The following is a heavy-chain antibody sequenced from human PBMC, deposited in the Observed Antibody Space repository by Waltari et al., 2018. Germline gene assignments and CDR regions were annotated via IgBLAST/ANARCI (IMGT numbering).Heavy chain of an antibody. Sequence: QVQLQESCPGLVKPSQTLSLTCTVSVGSISSGSYYWSWIRQPAGKGLEWIGYIYTSGSTNYNPSLKSRVTISVDTSKNQFSLKLSSVTAADTAVYYCARVESSGGYFDYWGQGTLVTVSS. J-gene: IGHJ4*02. CDR1: VGSISSGSYY. D-gene: IGHD6-19*01. CDR2: IYTSGST. CDR3: ARVESSGGYFDY. V-gene: IGHV4-61*09.